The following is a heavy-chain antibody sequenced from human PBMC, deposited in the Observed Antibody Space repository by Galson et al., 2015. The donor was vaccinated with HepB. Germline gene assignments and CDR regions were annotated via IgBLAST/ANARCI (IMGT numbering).Heavy chain of an antibody. CDR2: IFSNDEK. CDR3: ARTRADYNILTVYYPRHHY. V-gene: IGHV2-26*01. D-gene: IGHD3-9*01. Sequence: PALVKPTQTLTLTCTVSGFSLSNARMGVSWIRQPPGKALEWLAHIFSNDEKSYSTSLKSRLTISKDTSKSQVVLTMTNMDPVDTATYYCARTRADYNILTVYYPRHHYWGQLTLVTVSS. CDR1: GFSLSNARMG. J-gene: IGHJ4*02.